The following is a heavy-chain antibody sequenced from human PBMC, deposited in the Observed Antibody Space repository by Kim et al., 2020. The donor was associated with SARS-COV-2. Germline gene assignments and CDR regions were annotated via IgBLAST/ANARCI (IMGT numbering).Heavy chain of an antibody. CDR1: GGTFSSYA. D-gene: IGHD3-16*02. Sequence: SVKVSCKASGGTFSSYAISWVRQAPGQGLEWMGGIIPIFGTANYAQKFQGRVTITADESTSTAYMELSSLRSEDTAVYYCARGGMITFGGVIGYDAFDIWGQGTMVTVSS. V-gene: IGHV1-69*13. CDR2: IIPIFGTA. CDR3: ARGGMITFGGVIGYDAFDI. J-gene: IGHJ3*02.